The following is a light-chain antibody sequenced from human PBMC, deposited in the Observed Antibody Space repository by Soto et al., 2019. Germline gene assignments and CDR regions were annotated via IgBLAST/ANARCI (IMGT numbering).Light chain of an antibody. Sequence: DIPMTQSPSSLSASVGDRVTVTCRASQSISSSLNWYQQKPGKAPKVLIYGASTLQSGVPSRFSGSGSGTDFTLTISSLQPEDSTTYYCQQTYTTPWTFGQGTKVEIK. CDR2: GAS. J-gene: IGKJ1*01. CDR3: QQTYTTPWT. V-gene: IGKV1-39*01. CDR1: QSISSS.